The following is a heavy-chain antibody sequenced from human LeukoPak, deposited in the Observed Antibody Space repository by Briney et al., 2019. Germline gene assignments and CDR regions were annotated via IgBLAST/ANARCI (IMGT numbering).Heavy chain of an antibody. Sequence: PGGSLRLSCAGSGFTFSSYAMNWVRQGPGKGLEWVSSIGGSGTSAYYADSVRGRFTISRDNSRATVYLEMNRLRAEDTAIYYCAKDVRGDYDYYTMGVWGQGTTVTVSS. CDR3: AKDVRGDYDYYTMGV. V-gene: IGHV3-23*01. D-gene: IGHD3-16*01. CDR2: IGGSGTSA. CDR1: GFTFSSYA. J-gene: IGHJ6*02.